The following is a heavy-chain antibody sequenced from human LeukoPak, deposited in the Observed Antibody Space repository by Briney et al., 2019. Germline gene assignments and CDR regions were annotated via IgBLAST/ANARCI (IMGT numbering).Heavy chain of an antibody. J-gene: IGHJ6*03. CDR1: GFTVDDYA. CDR3: AKDGQRRAVSVVTYMDV. D-gene: IGHD6-19*01. CDR2: INWNSGRM. V-gene: IGHV3-9*01. Sequence: GGSLRLSCAAAGFTVDDYAMHWVRQAPGKGLERVSTINWNSGRMEYADSVKGRFTISRDNAKNSLYLQMNSLRDEDTALYYCAKDGQRRAVSVVTYMDVWGKGTTVTVSS.